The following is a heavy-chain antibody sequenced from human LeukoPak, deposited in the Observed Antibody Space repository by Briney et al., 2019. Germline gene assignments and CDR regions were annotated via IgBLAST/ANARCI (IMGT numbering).Heavy chain of an antibody. CDR2: ISWNSGSI. CDR3: AKAGLWFGDTEGFDP. CDR1: GFTFDDYA. V-gene: IGHV3-9*01. J-gene: IGHJ5*02. Sequence: QAGGSLRLSCAASGFTFDDYAMHWVRQAPGKGLEWVSGISWNSGSIGYADSVKGRFTISRDNAKNSLYLQMNSLRAEDTALYYCAKAGLWFGDTEGFDPWGQGTLVTVSS. D-gene: IGHD3-10*01.